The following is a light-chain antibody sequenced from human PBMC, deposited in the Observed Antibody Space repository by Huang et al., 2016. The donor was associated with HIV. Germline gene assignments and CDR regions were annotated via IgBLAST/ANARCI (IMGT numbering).Light chain of an antibody. J-gene: IGKJ4*01. V-gene: IGKV3-20*01. CDR1: QTVESHY. Sequence: EIVLTQSPDTLSLSPGETATLPCRASQTVESHYLAWDQPKPGKAPRLLIYGSSNRATGVPDRFSGSGSGADFTLTINRLEPEDLAVFYCQQYRRSPYTFGGGTKVEIK. CDR2: GSS. CDR3: QQYRRSPYT.